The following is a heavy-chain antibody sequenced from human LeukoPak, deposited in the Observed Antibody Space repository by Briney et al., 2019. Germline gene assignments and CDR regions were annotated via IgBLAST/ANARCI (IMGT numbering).Heavy chain of an antibody. CDR2: ISGSDSGGKT. J-gene: IGHJ3*02. CDR3: SKTSAFDI. CDR1: GFTFTTSG. Sequence: GGSLRLSCEASGFTFTTSGMNWVRQAPGEGLGWVSSISGSDSGGKTFYADSVRGRFTISRDNSKNTVYMQMNSLRAEDTALYFCSKTSAFDIWGQGTMVTVSS. V-gene: IGHV3-23*01.